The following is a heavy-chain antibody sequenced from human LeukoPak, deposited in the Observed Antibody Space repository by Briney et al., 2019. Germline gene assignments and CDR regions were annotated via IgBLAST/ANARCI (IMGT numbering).Heavy chain of an antibody. D-gene: IGHD3-10*01. CDR2: ISYDGSNK. V-gene: IGHV3-30*04. CDR1: GFTFSSYA. Sequence: GGSLRLSCAASGFTFSSYAMHWVRQAPGKGLEWVAVISYDGSNKYYADSVKGRFTISRDNSKNTLYLQMNSLRAEDTAVYYCAGAGTYYLDNWGQGTLVTVSS. J-gene: IGHJ4*02. CDR3: AGAGTYYLDN.